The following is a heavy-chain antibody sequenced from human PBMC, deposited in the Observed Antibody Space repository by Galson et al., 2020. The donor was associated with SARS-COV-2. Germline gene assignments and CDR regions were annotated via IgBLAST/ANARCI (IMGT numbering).Heavy chain of an antibody. CDR2: ISGGGGST. CDR1: GFTFSRYA. Sequence: GGSLRLSCAASGFTFSRYALAWVRKAPGKGLEWVSGISGGGGSTYYVDSVKGRFTISRDTSQNTVHLQMSSLRAEDTAVYYCAKDRGNDYGDQLDFWGQGTLVTVSS. D-gene: IGHD4-17*01. J-gene: IGHJ4*02. CDR3: AKDRGNDYGDQLDF. V-gene: IGHV3-23*01.